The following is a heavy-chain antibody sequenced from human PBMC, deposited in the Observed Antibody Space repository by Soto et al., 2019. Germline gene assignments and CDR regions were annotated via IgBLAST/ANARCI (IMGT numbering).Heavy chain of an antibody. D-gene: IGHD6-13*01. Sequence: ASVKVSCKTSGYTFINFGIGWVRQAPGQGLEWMGWISPFNGHTHYAQKFQGRVSLTTDTSTSTAFLELRSLTYDGTAVYYCAREPPRATAGLNYFDPWGQGTLVTVSS. CDR2: ISPFNGHT. V-gene: IGHV1-18*01. CDR3: AREPPRATAGLNYFDP. CDR1: GYTFINFG. J-gene: IGHJ5*02.